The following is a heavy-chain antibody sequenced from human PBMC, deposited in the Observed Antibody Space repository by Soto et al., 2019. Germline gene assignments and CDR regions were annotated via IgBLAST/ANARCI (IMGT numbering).Heavy chain of an antibody. Sequence: SETLSLTCTVSGGSISSYYWSWIRQPPGKGLEWIGYIYYSGSTNYNPSLKSRVTISVDTSKNQFSLKLSSVTAADTAVYYCVTSYSSGWYDLGYGGRETLVTVSS. CDR3: VTSYSSGWYDLGY. V-gene: IGHV4-59*08. D-gene: IGHD6-19*01. CDR2: IYYSGST. J-gene: IGHJ4*02. CDR1: GGSISSYY.